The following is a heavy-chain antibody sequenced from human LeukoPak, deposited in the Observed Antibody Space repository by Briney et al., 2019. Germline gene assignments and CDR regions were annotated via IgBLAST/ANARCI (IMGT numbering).Heavy chain of an antibody. D-gene: IGHD3-22*01. CDR3: ARRYHYYDGSGVYYFDY. CDR2: IYYSGNT. J-gene: IGHJ4*02. V-gene: IGHV4-39*01. CDR1: GDSISSSSYY. Sequence: SETLSLTCSVSGDSISSSSYYWTWIRQPPGKGLEWIGSIYYSGNTLYHPSLKSRVTISVDTSKNQFSLRLSSVTAADTAVYYCARRYHYYDGSGVYYFDYWGQGTLVTVSS.